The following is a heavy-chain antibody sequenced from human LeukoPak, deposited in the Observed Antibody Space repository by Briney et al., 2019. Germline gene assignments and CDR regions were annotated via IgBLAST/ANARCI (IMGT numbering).Heavy chain of an antibody. CDR1: GFTFSSYG. V-gene: IGHV3-30*18. Sequence: PGGSLRLSCAASGFTFSSYGMHWVRQAPGKGLEWVAVISYDGSNKYYADSVKGRFTISRDNSKNTLYLQMNSLRAEDTAVYYCAKGKPYYYDSSGYFSEWGQGTLVTVSS. D-gene: IGHD3-22*01. CDR2: ISYDGSNK. J-gene: IGHJ4*02. CDR3: AKGKPYYYDSSGYFSE.